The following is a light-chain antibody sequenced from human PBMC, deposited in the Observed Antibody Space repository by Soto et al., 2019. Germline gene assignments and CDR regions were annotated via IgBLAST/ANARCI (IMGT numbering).Light chain of an antibody. J-gene: IGLJ1*01. CDR1: HXDIGTYDY. Sequence: QSALTQPTSVSGSPGQSITISCTGNHXDIGTYDYVSWYQQHPGRAPRLLIYGVTTRPSGISDRFSASKSGLTASLTISGLQPEDEADYYCSSSTSDRIYVFGPGTNVT. CDR2: GVT. V-gene: IGLV2-14*03. CDR3: SSSTSDRIYV.